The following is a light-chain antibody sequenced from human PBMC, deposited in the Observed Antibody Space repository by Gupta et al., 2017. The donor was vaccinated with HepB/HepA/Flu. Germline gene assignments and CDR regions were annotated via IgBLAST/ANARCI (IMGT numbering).Light chain of an antibody. CDR3: KQRSNWVT. Sequence: ETVLTQSPATLSLSPGERATLSCRASQRVNNYLAWYQQKPGQPPRLLIYDASNRASGIPARFSGSGSGTDFTLTISSLEPEDFAVYYCKQRSNWVTFGPGTRVDI. J-gene: IGKJ3*01. CDR2: DAS. V-gene: IGKV3-11*01. CDR1: QRVNNY.